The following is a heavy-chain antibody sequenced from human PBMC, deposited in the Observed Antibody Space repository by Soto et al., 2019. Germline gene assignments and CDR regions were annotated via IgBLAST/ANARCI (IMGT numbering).Heavy chain of an antibody. CDR1: GVTFSSYA. D-gene: IGHD4-17*01. Sequence: GGSLRLSCAASGVTFSSYAMSWVRQAPGEGFEWVSAISGSGDTTYYADSVKGRFTISRDNSKNTLYLQMNSLRAEDTAIYYCAKEVVPRQMTTVPYYFDYWGQGTLVTVSS. J-gene: IGHJ4*02. CDR2: ISGSGDTT. V-gene: IGHV3-23*01. CDR3: AKEVVPRQMTTVPYYFDY.